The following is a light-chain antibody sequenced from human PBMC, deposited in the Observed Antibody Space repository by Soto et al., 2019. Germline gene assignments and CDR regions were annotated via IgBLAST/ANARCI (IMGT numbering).Light chain of an antibody. CDR1: SSDVGGYNS. CDR2: DVS. V-gene: IGLV2-14*01. Sequence: QSVLTQPASVSGSPGQSITISCTGTSSDVGGYNSVSWYQQHPGEAPKLMISDVSNRPSGVSPRFSGSKSGNTASLTTSGLQAEDEADCYCSSYTNSNTFYVFGTGTKVTVL. J-gene: IGLJ1*01. CDR3: SSYTNSNTFYV.